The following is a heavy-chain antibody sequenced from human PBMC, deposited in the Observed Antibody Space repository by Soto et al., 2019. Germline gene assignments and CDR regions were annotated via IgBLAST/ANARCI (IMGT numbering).Heavy chain of an antibody. D-gene: IGHD4-17*01. CDR2: IYYSGST. V-gene: IGHV4-59*01. Sequence: SETLSLTCTVSGGSISSYYWSWIRQPPGKGLEWIGYIYYSGSTNYNPSLKSRVTISVDTSKNQFSLKLSSVTAADTAVYYCARDLYGDYAAFAFDIWGQGTMVTVSS. CDR3: ARDLYGDYAAFAFDI. J-gene: IGHJ3*02. CDR1: GGSISSYY.